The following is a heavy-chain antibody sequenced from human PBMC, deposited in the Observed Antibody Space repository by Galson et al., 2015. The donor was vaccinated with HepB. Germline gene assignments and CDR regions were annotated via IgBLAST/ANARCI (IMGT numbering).Heavy chain of an antibody. J-gene: IGHJ4*02. CDR3: ARDYYDSTRGGAFDY. CDR2: ISYDGGNK. CDR1: GFTFSSYA. D-gene: IGHD3-22*01. Sequence: SLRLSCAASGFTFSSYAMHWVRQAPGKGLEWVAVISYDGGNKYYADSVKGRFTISRDNSKNTLYLQMNSLRAEDTAVYYCARDYYDSTRGGAFDYWGQGTLVTVSS. V-gene: IGHV3-30*04.